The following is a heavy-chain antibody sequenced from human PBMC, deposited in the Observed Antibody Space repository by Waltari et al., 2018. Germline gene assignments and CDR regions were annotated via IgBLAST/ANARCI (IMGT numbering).Heavy chain of an antibody. Sequence: EVQLVESGGGLVKPGGSLRLSCAASGFTFSGYSMNWVRQAPGKGLEWVASISSSISYIYYADSVKGRFTISRDNGKNSLYLQMNSLRAEDTAVYYCARDHSPGTTGTGYWGQGTLVTVSS. CDR1: GFTFSGYS. CDR2: ISSSISYI. V-gene: IGHV3-21*01. J-gene: IGHJ4*02. CDR3: ARDHSPGTTGTGY. D-gene: IGHD1-1*01.